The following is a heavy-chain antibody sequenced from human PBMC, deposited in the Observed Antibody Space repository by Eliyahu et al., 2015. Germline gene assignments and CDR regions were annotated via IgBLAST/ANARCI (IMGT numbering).Heavy chain of an antibody. CDR2: INHSGST. Sequence: QVQLQQWGAGLLKPSETLSLTXAVXGGSFSGYYWSWXRQPPGKGLEWIGEINHSGSTNYNPSLKSRVTISVDTSKNQFSLKLSSVTVADTAVYYCARGYGGNPPDAFDIWGQGTMVTVSS. J-gene: IGHJ3*02. CDR3: ARGYGGNPPDAFDI. D-gene: IGHD4-23*01. CDR1: GGSFSGYY. V-gene: IGHV4-34*01.